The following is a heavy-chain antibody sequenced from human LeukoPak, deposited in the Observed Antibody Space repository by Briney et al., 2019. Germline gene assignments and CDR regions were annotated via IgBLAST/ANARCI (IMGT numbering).Heavy chain of an antibody. CDR3: AKDRGDSGGYPLFDH. V-gene: IGHV3-23*01. CDR2: ISRSAENT. Sequence: GGTLRLSCVASGFTFSNYVMSWVRQAPGKGLEWVSLISRSAENTYYADSVKGRFTISRDDFENTLYLQMSSLRAEDTAVYYCAKDRGDSGGYPLFDHWGQGTVVIVSS. J-gene: IGHJ4*02. CDR1: GFTFSNYV. D-gene: IGHD3-22*01.